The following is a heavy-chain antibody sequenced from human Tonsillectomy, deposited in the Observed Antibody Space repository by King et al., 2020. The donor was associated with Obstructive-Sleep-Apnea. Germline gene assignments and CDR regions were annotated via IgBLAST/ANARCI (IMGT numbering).Heavy chain of an antibody. D-gene: IGHD6-19*01. V-gene: IGHV3-7*03. J-gene: IGHJ4*02. CDR3: ARDPSVAQGY. CDR1: GFTFSSYW. Sequence: DVQLVESEGGLVQPGGSLRLSCAASGFTFSSYWMTWVRQAPGKGPEWVANIQQDGSDKYYVDSVKGRFTISRDNAKNSLYLQMNSLRAEDTAVYYCARDPSVAQGYWGQGTLVTVSS. CDR2: IQQDGSDK.